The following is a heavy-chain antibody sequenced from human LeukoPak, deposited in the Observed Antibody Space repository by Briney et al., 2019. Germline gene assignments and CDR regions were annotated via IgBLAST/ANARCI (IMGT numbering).Heavy chain of an antibody. Sequence: GGSLRLSCAASGFTFSTHDLNWVRQAPGKGLEWVSFISSRSSTIYYADSVKGRFTISRDNAKNSLYLQMNSLRAEDTAVYYCAKDLIVQLERPNQPVDCWGQGTLVTVSS. D-gene: IGHD1-1*01. CDR3: AKDLIVQLERPNQPVDC. CDR2: ISSRSSTI. CDR1: GFTFSTHD. V-gene: IGHV3-48*04. J-gene: IGHJ4*02.